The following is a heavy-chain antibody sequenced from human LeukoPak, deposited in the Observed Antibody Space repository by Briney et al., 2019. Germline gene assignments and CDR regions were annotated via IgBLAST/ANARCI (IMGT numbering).Heavy chain of an antibody. D-gene: IGHD5-12*01. CDR1: GDSITNRSRTYY. J-gene: IGHJ4*02. CDR3: ARLYSGYDRDY. Sequence: SETLSLTCTVSGDSITNRSRTYYWGWIRQPPGKGLEWIGSIHYSGSTYYNPSLQSRVTISVDTSRNHFSLRLSSVTAADTAVYYCARLYSGYDRDYWGRGTLVTVSS. V-gene: IGHV4-39*07. CDR2: IHYSGST.